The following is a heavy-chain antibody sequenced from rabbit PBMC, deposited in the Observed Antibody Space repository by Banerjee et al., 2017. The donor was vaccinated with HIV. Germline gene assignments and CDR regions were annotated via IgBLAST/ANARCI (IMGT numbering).Heavy chain of an antibody. Sequence: QSLEESGGDLVKPGASLTLTCTASGFSFSSTDYMCWVRQAPGKGLEWIACIYGGSSGSTYYASWAKGRFTISKTSSTTVSLQMTSLTAADTATYFCTRGSAYAGAGYALWGPGTLVTVS. V-gene: IGHV1S40*01. J-gene: IGHJ4*01. CDR2: IYGGSSGST. CDR3: TRGSAYAGAGYAL. CDR1: GFSFSSTDY. D-gene: IGHD4-2*01.